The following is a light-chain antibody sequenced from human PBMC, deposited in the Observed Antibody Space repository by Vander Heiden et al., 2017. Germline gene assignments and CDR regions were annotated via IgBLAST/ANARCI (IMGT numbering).Light chain of an antibody. Sequence: AIQLTQSPSSLSASVGDRVTITCRASQGISSALAWYQQKPGKAPKLLIYDASSLESGVPSRFSGSGYGTDFTLTISSRQPEDFAPYYCQQFNSYPPLTFGGGTKVEIK. CDR3: QQFNSYPPLT. CDR1: QGISSA. J-gene: IGKJ4*01. CDR2: DAS. V-gene: IGKV1-13*02.